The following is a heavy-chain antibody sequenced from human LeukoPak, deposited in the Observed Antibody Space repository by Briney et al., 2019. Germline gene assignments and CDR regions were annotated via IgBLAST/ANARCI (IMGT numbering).Heavy chain of an antibody. CDR1: GGSISSYY. V-gene: IGHV4-59*01. J-gene: IGHJ6*02. D-gene: IGHD1-26*01. CDR3: ARGRWELGYGMDV. CDR2: IYYSGST. Sequence: SETLSLTCTVSGGSISSYYGSWIRQPPGKGLEWIGYIYYSGSTNYNPSLKSRVTISVDTSKNQFSLKLSSVTAADTAVYYCARGRWELGYGMDVWGQGTTVTVSS.